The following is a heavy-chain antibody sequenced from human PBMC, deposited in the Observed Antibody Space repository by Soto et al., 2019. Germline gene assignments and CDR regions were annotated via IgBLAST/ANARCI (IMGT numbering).Heavy chain of an antibody. Sequence: QVQLVQSGAEVKKPGSSVKVSCKASGGTFSSYTISWVRQAPGQGLEWMGRIIPILGIANYAQKFQGRVTITAEKSTSTAYMELSSLRSEDTAVYYCASGGVVTAYDYWGQGTLVTVSS. D-gene: IGHD2-21*02. J-gene: IGHJ4*02. V-gene: IGHV1-69*02. CDR1: GGTFSSYT. CDR3: ASGGVVTAYDY. CDR2: IIPILGIA.